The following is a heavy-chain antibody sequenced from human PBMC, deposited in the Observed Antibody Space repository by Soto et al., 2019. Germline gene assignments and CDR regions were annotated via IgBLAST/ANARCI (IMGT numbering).Heavy chain of an antibody. J-gene: IGHJ4*02. CDR3: AKDSVARPYYFDY. CDR2: ISGSGGST. V-gene: IGHV3-23*01. Sequence: GGSLRLSCAASGFTFSSYAMSWVRRAPGKGMEWVSAISGSGGSTYYADSVKGRFTISRDNSKNTLYLQMNSLRAEDAAVYYCAKDSVARPYYFDYWGQGTLVTVSP. CDR1: GFTFSSYA. D-gene: IGHD6-19*01.